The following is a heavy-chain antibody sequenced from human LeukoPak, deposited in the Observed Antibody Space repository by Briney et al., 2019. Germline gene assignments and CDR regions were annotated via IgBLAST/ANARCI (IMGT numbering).Heavy chain of an antibody. J-gene: IGHJ4*02. D-gene: IGHD2-2*03. CDR2: ISSSGSTI. V-gene: IGHV3-11*01. CDR1: GLTFSDYY. CDR3: ARDGYCSSTSCYVEPGYFDY. Sequence: GGSLRLSCAASGLTFSDYYTSWIRQAPGKGLEWVSYISSSGSTIYYADSVKGRFTISRDDAKNSLYLQMNSLRAEDTAVYYCARDGYCSSTSCYVEPGYFDYWGQGTLVTVSS.